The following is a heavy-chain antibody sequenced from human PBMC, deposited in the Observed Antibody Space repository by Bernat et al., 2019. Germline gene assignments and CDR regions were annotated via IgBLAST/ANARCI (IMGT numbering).Heavy chain of an antibody. CDR3: ARDLTGYGGNYYFDY. Sequence: QVQLVESGGGVVQPGRSLRLSCAASGFTFSSYAMHWVRQAPGKGLEGVAVISYDGSNKYYADSVKGRFTISRDNSKNTLYLQMNSLRAEDTAVYYCARDLTGYGGNYYFDYWGQGTLVTVSS. V-gene: IGHV3-30-3*01. CDR1: GFTFSSYA. D-gene: IGHD4-23*01. J-gene: IGHJ4*02. CDR2: ISYDGSNK.